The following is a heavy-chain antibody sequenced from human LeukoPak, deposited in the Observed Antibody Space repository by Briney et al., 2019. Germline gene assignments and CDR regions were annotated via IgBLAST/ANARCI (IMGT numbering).Heavy chain of an antibody. D-gene: IGHD3-16*02. Sequence: GESLKISCKGSGYSFTSYWIGWVRQMPGKGLEWMGIIYPGDSDTRYSPSFQGQVTISADKSISTAYLQWSSLKASDTAMYYCARQNVWGSYRSRHYYYYYMDVWGKGTTVTISS. V-gene: IGHV5-51*01. J-gene: IGHJ6*03. CDR3: ARQNVWGSYRSRHYYYYYMDV. CDR1: GYSFTSYW. CDR2: IYPGDSDT.